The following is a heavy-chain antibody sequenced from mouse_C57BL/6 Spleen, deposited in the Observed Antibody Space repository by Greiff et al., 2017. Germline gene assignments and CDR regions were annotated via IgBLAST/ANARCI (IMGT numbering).Heavy chain of an antibody. Sequence: VQLQQPGAELVKPGASVKMSCKASGYTFTSYWITWVKQRPGQGLEWIGDIYPGSGSTNYNEKFKSKATLTVDTSSSTAYMQLSSLTSEDSAVYYCAREGYYGSSVYAMDYWGQGTSVTVSS. J-gene: IGHJ4*01. V-gene: IGHV1-55*01. CDR3: AREGYYGSSVYAMDY. D-gene: IGHD1-1*01. CDR2: IYPGSGST. CDR1: GYTFTSYW.